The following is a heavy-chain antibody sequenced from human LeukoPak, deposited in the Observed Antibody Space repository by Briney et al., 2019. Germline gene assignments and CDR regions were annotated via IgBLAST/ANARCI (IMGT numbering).Heavy chain of an antibody. V-gene: IGHV4-59*01. CDR2: IYYSGST. CDR1: GGSISSYY. J-gene: IGHJ4*02. Sequence: PSETLSLTCTVSGGSISSYYWSWIRQPPGKGLEWIGYIYYSGSTNYNLSLKSRVTISVDTSKNQFSLKLSSVTAADTAVYYCARADSTRNPVVFDYWGQGTLVTVSS. CDR3: ARADSTRNPVVFDY. D-gene: IGHD2/OR15-2a*01.